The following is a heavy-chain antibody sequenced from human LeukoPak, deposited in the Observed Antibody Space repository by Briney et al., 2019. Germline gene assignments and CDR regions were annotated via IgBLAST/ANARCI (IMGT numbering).Heavy chain of an antibody. V-gene: IGHV3-21*01. Sequence: GGTLRLSCAASGFTFSSYTMNWVRQAPGRGLGWVSSITSSSSYIYYADSVKGRFTISRDNARNSLYLQMDSLRAEDTAVYYCARVKWLSAAGTEGNFDYWGQGTLVTVSS. CDR1: GFTFSSYT. CDR2: ITSSSSYI. CDR3: ARVKWLSAAGTEGNFDY. D-gene: IGHD6-13*01. J-gene: IGHJ4*02.